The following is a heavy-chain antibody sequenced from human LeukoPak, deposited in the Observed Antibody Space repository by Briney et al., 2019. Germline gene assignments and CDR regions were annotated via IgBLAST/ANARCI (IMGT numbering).Heavy chain of an antibody. D-gene: IGHD3-3*01. Sequence: SETLSLTCTVSGGSISSSSYYWGWIRQPPGKGLEWIGSIYYSGSTYYNPSLKSRVTISVDTSKNQFSLKLSSVTAADTAVYYCARDYDFWSGLLPGFDYWGQGTLVTVSS. CDR2: IYYSGST. CDR3: ARDYDFWSGLLPGFDY. V-gene: IGHV4-39*07. J-gene: IGHJ4*02. CDR1: GGSISSSSYY.